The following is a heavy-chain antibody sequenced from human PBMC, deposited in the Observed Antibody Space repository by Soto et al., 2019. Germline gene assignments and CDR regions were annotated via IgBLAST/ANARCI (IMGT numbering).Heavy chain of an antibody. D-gene: IGHD3-10*01. J-gene: IGHJ4*02. Sequence: ASVKVSCKASGYTFTSYYMHWVRQAPGQGLEWMGIINPSGGSTSYAQKFQGRVTMTRDTSTGAVYMELSSLRSEDTAVYYCAVLLWFGELSKILFDYWGQGTLVTVSS. V-gene: IGHV1-46*01. CDR2: INPSGGST. CDR3: AVLLWFGELSKILFDY. CDR1: GYTFTSYY.